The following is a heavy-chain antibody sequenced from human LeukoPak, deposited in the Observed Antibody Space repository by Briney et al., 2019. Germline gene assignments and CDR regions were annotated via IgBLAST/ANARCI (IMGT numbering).Heavy chain of an antibody. CDR1: GYTFTGYY. Sequence: ASVKVSCTASGYTFTGYYMHWVRQAPGQGLEWMGRINPNSGGTNYAQKFQGRVTMTRDTSISTAYMELSRLRSDDTAVYYCARADPIIVVVPGEYYYYYGMDVWGQGTTVTVSS. D-gene: IGHD2-2*01. J-gene: IGHJ6*02. CDR3: ARADPIIVVVPGEYYYYYGMDV. V-gene: IGHV1-2*06. CDR2: INPNSGGT.